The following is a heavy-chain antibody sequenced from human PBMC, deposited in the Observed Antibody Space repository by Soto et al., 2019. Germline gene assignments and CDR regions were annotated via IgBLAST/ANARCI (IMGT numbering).Heavy chain of an antibody. CDR1: GFIFSAYG. Sequence: QVHLVQSGGGAVQPGRSLRVSCSTSGFIFSAYGMHWVRQAPGKGLEWVSFINYDGSSKFYGDSVKGGFTISRDNSKNMLYLQLNSLRGEDTAIYYCARCKQKVIHCAMDVWGQGATVTVTS. CDR2: INYDGSSK. J-gene: IGHJ6*02. V-gene: IGHV3-33*01. CDR3: ARCKQKVIHCAMDV. D-gene: IGHD2-21*01.